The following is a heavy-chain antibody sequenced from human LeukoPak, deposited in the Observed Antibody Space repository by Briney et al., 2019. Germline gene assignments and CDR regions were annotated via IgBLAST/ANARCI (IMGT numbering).Heavy chain of an antibody. CDR3: ATGNYYDSSGYPFGFDY. J-gene: IGHJ4*02. Sequence: PGGSLRLSCAASGFTVSSNYMSWVRQAPGKGLEWVSVIYSGGSTYYADSVKGRFTISRDKSKKTLYLQMNSLRAEDTAVYYCATGNYYDSSGYPFGFDYWGQGTLVTVSS. D-gene: IGHD3-22*01. CDR1: GFTVSSNY. CDR2: IYSGGST. V-gene: IGHV3-53*01.